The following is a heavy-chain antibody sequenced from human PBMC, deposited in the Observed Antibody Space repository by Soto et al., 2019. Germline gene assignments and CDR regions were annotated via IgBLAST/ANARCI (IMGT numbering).Heavy chain of an antibody. CDR3: ARERSAAGTGWFDP. Sequence: ASVKVSCKASGYTFTSYGISWVRQAPGQGLEWTGWMSANNGNTTYAQKLQGRVTMTRNTSISTAYMELSSLRSEDTAVYYCARERSAAGTGWFDPWGQGTLVTVSS. CDR2: MSANNGNT. J-gene: IGHJ5*02. CDR1: GYTFTSYG. V-gene: IGHV1-18*01. D-gene: IGHD6-13*01.